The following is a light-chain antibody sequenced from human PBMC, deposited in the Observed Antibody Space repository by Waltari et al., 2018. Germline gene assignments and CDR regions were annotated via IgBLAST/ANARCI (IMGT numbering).Light chain of an antibody. Sequence: RVTLSCRASQSVTSSYLAWYQQKPGQAPRLLIYSASNRATGIPDRFSGSGSGTDFTLTISRLEPEDFAVYCCQQYGSSPPTFGQGTKVEIK. CDR2: SAS. V-gene: IGKV3-20*01. J-gene: IGKJ1*01. CDR1: QSVTSSY. CDR3: QQYGSSPPT.